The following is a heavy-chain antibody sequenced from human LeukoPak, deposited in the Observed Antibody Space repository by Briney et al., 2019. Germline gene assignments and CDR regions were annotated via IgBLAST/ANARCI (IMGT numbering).Heavy chain of an antibody. Sequence: ASVKVSCKASGYTFTSYAMHWVRQAPGQRLEWMGWINAGNGNTEYSQKFQGRVTITRDASASTAYMELSRLRSEDTAVYYCARDSPLVCSSTSCYGTNWFDPWGQGTLVTVSS. V-gene: IGHV1-3*01. CDR2: INAGNGNT. J-gene: IGHJ5*02. CDR3: ARDSPLVCSSTSCYGTNWFDP. D-gene: IGHD2-2*01. CDR1: GYTFTSYA.